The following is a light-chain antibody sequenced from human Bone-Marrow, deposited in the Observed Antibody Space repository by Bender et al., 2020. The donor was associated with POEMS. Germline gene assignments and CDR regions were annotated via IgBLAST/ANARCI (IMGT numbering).Light chain of an antibody. CDR3: QVWDSSIDHWV. J-gene: IGLJ3*02. CDR2: QTI. Sequence: SYEVTQPPSVSVSPGQTARITCSGDEMPNQYAYWYQQKPGQAPVLIIYQTIERPSGIPERFSGSLSGTTVTLTINGVQAEDEAVYYCQVWDSSIDHWVFGGGTKVTVL. V-gene: IGLV3-25*03. CDR1: EMPNQY.